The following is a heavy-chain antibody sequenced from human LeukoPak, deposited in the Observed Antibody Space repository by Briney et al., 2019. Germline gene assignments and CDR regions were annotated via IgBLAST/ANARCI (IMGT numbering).Heavy chain of an antibody. CDR1: GDSIRSHH. Sequence: PSETLSLTCTVSGDSIRSHHWTWIRQPPGGGLEWIGYVYYSGSTNYNPSLKSRVSISLDTSNNQFSLRLSSLTAADTAIYYCATYTRHCSGGTCYSIDYWGQGTLVTVSS. J-gene: IGHJ4*02. CDR3: ATYTRHCSGGTCYSIDY. D-gene: IGHD2-15*01. CDR2: VYYSGST. V-gene: IGHV4-59*08.